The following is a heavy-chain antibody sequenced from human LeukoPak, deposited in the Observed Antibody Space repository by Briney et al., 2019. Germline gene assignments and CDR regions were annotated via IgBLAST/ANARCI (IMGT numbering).Heavy chain of an antibody. CDR1: GGSISSYY. CDR3: ARLAGGGYSSSWNWFDP. V-gene: IGHV4-4*07. J-gene: IGHJ5*02. CDR2: ICTSGST. Sequence: SETLSLTCTVSGGSISSYYWSWIRQPAGKGLEWIGRICTSGSTNYNPSLKSRVTMSVDTSKNQFSLKLSSVTAADTAVYYCARLAGGGYSSSWNWFDPWGQGTLVTVSS. D-gene: IGHD6-13*01.